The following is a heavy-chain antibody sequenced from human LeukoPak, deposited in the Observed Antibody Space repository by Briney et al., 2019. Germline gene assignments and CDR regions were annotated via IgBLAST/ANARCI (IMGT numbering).Heavy chain of an antibody. D-gene: IGHD1-26*01. Sequence: GGSLRLSCAASGFNFSSYGMHWVRQAPGKGLEWVSVISGSGGTTYYADSVKGRFTISRDNSKNTLYLQMNSLRAEDTAVYYCAKKVGGIYAFDIWGQGTMVIVSS. CDR3: AKKVGGIYAFDI. V-gene: IGHV3-23*01. CDR2: ISGSGGTT. CDR1: GFNFSSYG. J-gene: IGHJ3*02.